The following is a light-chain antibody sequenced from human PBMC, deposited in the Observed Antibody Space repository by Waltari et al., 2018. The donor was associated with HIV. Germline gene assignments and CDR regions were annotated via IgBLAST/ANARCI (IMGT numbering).Light chain of an antibody. CDR3: SSYVVNSTPYV. CDR1: SNDVGRYDY. Sequence: QSALTQPASVSGSPGQSITISCTGTSNDVGRYDYVSWYQHPPGKAPKRVIYEVTNRPAGISNRFSGSKSGNTASLTISGLQAEDEADYYCSSYVVNSTPYVFGSGTKVTVL. CDR2: EVT. V-gene: IGLV2-14*01. J-gene: IGLJ1*01.